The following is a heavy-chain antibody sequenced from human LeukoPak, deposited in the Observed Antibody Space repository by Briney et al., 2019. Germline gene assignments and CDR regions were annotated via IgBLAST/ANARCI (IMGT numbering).Heavy chain of an antibody. J-gene: IGHJ6*03. D-gene: IGHD2/OR15-2a*01. V-gene: IGHV4-59*01. CDR2: IYYSGST. Sequence: PSETLSLTCTVSGGSFSSYSWSWIRQPPGKGLEWIGYIYYSGSTTYNPSLKSRVTIAVDTSKNKFSLKLSSVTAADTAVYYCARVSMAPWYYYMDVWGKGTTVTASS. CDR3: ARVSMAPWYYYMDV. CDR1: GGSFSSYS.